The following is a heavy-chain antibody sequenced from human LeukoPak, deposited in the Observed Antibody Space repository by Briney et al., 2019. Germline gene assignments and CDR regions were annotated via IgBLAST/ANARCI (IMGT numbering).Heavy chain of an antibody. CDR1: GYSISSGYY. Sequence: PSETLSLTCTVSGYSISSGYYWGWIRQPPGKGLEWIGSIYHSGSTYYNPSLKSRVTISVDTSKNQFSLKLSSVTAADTAVYYCARHGPSNLLGYSSSWYRYWGQGTLVTVSS. CDR2: IYHSGST. CDR3: ARHGPSNLLGYSSSWYRY. V-gene: IGHV4-38-2*02. D-gene: IGHD6-13*01. J-gene: IGHJ4*02.